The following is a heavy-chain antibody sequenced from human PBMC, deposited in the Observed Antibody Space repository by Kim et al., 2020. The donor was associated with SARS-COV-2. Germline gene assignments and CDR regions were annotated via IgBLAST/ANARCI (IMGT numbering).Heavy chain of an antibody. CDR2: IDPSDSYT. V-gene: IGHV5-10-1*01. D-gene: IGHD5-12*01. Sequence: GESLKISCKGSGYSFTSYWISWVRQMPGKGLEWMGRIDPSDSYTNYSPSFQGHVTISADKSISTAYLQWSSLNASDNTMSYCARVLQYSGYDHLDYWGQGTLVTVSS. CDR3: ARVLQYSGYDHLDY. J-gene: IGHJ4*02. CDR1: GYSFTSYW.